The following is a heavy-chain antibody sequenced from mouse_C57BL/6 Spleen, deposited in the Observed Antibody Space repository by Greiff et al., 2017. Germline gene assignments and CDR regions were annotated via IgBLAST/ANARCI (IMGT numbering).Heavy chain of an antibody. V-gene: IGHV1-69*01. Sequence: QVQLQQPGAELVMPGASVKLSCKASGYTFTSYWMHWVKQRPGHGLEWIGEIDPSDSYTNYNQKFKGKSTLTVDKSSSTAYMQLSSLTSEDSAVYYCAIITTVVGFDYWGQGTTLTVSA. CDR1: GYTFTSYW. J-gene: IGHJ2*01. D-gene: IGHD1-1*01. CDR3: AIITTVVGFDY. CDR2: IDPSDSYT.